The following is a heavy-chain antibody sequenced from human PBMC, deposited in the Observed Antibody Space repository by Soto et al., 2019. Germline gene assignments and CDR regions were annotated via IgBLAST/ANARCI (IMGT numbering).Heavy chain of an antibody. Sequence: EVQLVESGGGLVKPGGSLILSCAASGFTFSKAWVSWVRQAPGKGLEWVGRLKSKSAGGTSDYAAPVKGRFIISRDDSKNTLYLQMNTLNTEDTAVYYCTTDGGVTAYPLFWAWGQGTLVTVSS. CDR1: GFTFSKAW. V-gene: IGHV3-15*01. J-gene: IGHJ5*02. CDR2: LKSKSAGGTS. CDR3: TTDGGVTAYPLFWA. D-gene: IGHD2-21*02.